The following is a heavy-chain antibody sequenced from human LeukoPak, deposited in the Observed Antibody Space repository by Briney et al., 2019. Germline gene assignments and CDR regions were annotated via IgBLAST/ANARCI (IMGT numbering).Heavy chain of an antibody. J-gene: IGHJ6*02. D-gene: IGHD4-17*01. CDR1: GFTFSTYA. Sequence: PGGSLRLSCAASGFTFSTYAMHWVRQAPGKGLEWVAVIPYDGSDEYYADSVKGRFTISRDISKNTLYLQMNSLRAGDTAVYYCAKPTVTNRYYYYYYGMDVWGQGTTVTVSS. CDR2: IPYDGSDE. V-gene: IGHV3-30*18. CDR3: AKPTVTNRYYYYYYGMDV.